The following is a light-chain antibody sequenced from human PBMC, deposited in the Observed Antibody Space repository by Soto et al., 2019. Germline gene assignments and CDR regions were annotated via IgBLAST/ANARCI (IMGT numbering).Light chain of an antibody. Sequence: IIMTQSPATLSVSPGERATLSCRASQSVSNNLAWYQQKPGQAPRLLIYGASTRANDIPARFSGSGSGTDFTLTISRLEPEDFAVYYCQQYGPSLITFGQGTRLEIK. J-gene: IGKJ5*01. CDR1: QSVSNN. CDR2: GAS. CDR3: QQYGPSLIT. V-gene: IGKV3-15*01.